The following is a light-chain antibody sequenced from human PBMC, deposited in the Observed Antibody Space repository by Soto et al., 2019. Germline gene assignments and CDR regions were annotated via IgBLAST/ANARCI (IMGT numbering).Light chain of an antibody. J-gene: IGKJ1*01. CDR2: AAS. V-gene: IGKV1-27*01. Sequence: IQMTQSPSSLSASVEDRVTITCRASQGIGNYLAWYQQKPGKVPKLLIYAASTLQSGVPSRFSGSGSGTDFTLTISSLQAEDVATYYCPKYNSAPWTFGHGTKVEIK. CDR1: QGIGNY. CDR3: PKYNSAPWT.